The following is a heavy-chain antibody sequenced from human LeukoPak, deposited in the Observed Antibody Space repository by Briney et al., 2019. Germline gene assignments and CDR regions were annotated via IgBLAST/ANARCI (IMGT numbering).Heavy chain of an antibody. D-gene: IGHD3-10*01. CDR1: GGSISSYY. CDR2: IYYSGST. CDR3: ARHPAYGSGRGYWFDP. V-gene: IGHV4-59*08. Sequence: SETLSLTCTVSGGSISSYYWSWIRQPPGKGLEWIGYIYYSGSTNYNPSLKSRVTISVDTSKNQFSLKLSSVTAADTAVYYCARHPAYGSGRGYWFDPWGQGTLVTVSS. J-gene: IGHJ5*02.